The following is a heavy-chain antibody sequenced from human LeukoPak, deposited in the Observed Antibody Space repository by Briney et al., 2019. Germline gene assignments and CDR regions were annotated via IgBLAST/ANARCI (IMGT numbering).Heavy chain of an antibody. J-gene: IGHJ3*02. D-gene: IGHD2-15*01. CDR3: VTPSGRRSDAFDI. CDR1: GFTFSSYA. Sequence: GGSVRLSCSASGFTFSSYAMHWVRQAPGKGLEYVSAISSNGGSTYYADSVKGRFTISRDNSKNTLYLQMSSLRGEDTAVYYCVTPSGRRSDAFDIWGQGTMVTVSS. CDR2: ISSNGGST. V-gene: IGHV3-64D*09.